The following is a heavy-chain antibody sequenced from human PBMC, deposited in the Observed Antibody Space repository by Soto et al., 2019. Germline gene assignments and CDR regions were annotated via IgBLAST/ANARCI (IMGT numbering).Heavy chain of an antibody. D-gene: IGHD3-16*01. CDR2: IIPVFGTP. J-gene: IGHJ4*02. CDR1: GSTFSSST. Sequence: SVKVSCKTSGSTFSSSTISWVRQAPGQGLKWMGGIIPVFGTPNYAQKFQGRVTLIADKSTSTAYMELSNLSSEDTAVYFCARPANYVSGFSQWGQGTLVTVSS. CDR3: ARPANYVSGFSQ. V-gene: IGHV1-69*06.